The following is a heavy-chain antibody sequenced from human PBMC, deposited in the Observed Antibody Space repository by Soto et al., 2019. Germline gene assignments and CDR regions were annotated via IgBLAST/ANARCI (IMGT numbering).Heavy chain of an antibody. D-gene: IGHD3-16*02. CDR2: ISSSSSTI. CDR1: GFTFSSYS. Sequence: GGSLRLSCAASGFTFSSYSMNWVRQAPGEGLEGVSYISSSSSTIYYADSVKGRFTISRDNAKNSLYLQMNSLRAEDTAVYYGARDRKITFGGVIAQHDAFDIWGQGTMVTVSS. CDR3: ARDRKITFGGVIAQHDAFDI. V-gene: IGHV3-48*01. J-gene: IGHJ3*02.